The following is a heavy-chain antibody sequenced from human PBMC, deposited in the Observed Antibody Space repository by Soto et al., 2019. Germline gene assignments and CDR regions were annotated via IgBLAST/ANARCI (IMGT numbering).Heavy chain of an antibody. Sequence: GASVKVSCKVSGYTLTELSMHWVRQAPGKGLEWMGGFDPEDGETIYAQKFQGRVTMTEDTSTDTAYMELSSLRSEDTAVYYCATLRTDRDIVVVPAAKGGFDPWGQGTLVTVSS. CDR1: GYTLTELS. J-gene: IGHJ5*02. CDR3: ATLRTDRDIVVVPAAKGGFDP. V-gene: IGHV1-24*01. D-gene: IGHD2-2*01. CDR2: FDPEDGET.